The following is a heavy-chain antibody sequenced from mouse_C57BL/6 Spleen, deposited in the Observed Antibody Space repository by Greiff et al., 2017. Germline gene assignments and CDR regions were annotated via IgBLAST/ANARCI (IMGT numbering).Heavy chain of an antibody. Sequence: VKLQESGAELARPGASVKLSCKASGYTFTSYGISWVKQRTGQGLEWIGEIYPRSGNTYYNEKFKGKATLTADKSSSTAYMELRSLTSEDSAVYFCARLGYDYDGFAYWGQGTLVTVSA. CDR1: GYTFTSYG. CDR2: IYPRSGNT. D-gene: IGHD2-4*01. V-gene: IGHV1-81*01. CDR3: ARLGYDYDGFAY. J-gene: IGHJ3*01.